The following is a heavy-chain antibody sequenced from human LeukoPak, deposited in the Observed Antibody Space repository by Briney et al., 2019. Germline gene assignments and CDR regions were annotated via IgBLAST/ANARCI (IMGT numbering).Heavy chain of an antibody. Sequence: SETLSLTCTVSGGSISSGGYYWSWIRQHPGKGXEWIGYIYYSGSTYYNPSLRSRVTISVDTSKNQFSLKLSSVTAADTAVYYCARARGVRGVIEYYFDYWGQGTLVTVSS. CDR3: ARARGVRGVIEYYFDY. CDR2: IYYSGST. D-gene: IGHD3-10*01. J-gene: IGHJ4*02. V-gene: IGHV4-31*03. CDR1: GGSISSGGYY.